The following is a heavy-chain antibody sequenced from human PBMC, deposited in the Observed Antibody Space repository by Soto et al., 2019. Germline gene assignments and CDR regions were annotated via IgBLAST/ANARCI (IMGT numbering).Heavy chain of an antibody. CDR3: AGVGYSYGDAAY. D-gene: IGHD5-18*01. Sequence: VQLQESGPGLVKPSQTLSLTCTVSGGSISSGGYYWSWIRQHPGKGLEWIGYIYYSGSTYYNPSPKSRVTLSVDTSNNQFSLNLSFMTAADTAVYYCAGVGYSYGDAAYWGQETLVTV. V-gene: IGHV4-31*03. J-gene: IGHJ4*02. CDR2: IYYSGST. CDR1: GGSISSGGYY.